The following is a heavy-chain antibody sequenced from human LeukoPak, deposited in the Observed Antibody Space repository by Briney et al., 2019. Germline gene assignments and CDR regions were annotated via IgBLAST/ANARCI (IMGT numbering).Heavy chain of an antibody. D-gene: IGHD3-22*01. CDR3: AFLDIYAGSGYYKAYFDY. Sequence: ASVKVSCKVSGYTLTELSMHWVRQAPGEELEWMGGFDPEDVETIYAQKFQGRVTMTEDTSTDTAYMELSSLRSEDTAVYYCAFLDIYAGSGYYKAYFDYWGQGTLVTVSS. CDR2: FDPEDVET. CDR1: GYTLTELS. J-gene: IGHJ4*02. V-gene: IGHV1-24*01.